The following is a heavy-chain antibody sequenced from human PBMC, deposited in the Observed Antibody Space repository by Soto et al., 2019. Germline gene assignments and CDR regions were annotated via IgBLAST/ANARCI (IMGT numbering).Heavy chain of an antibody. Sequence: QVQLVQSGAEVRKPGASVNISCQGSGYTFTNYYMHWVRQAPGQGLEWMGLINPNDGRTSYPQKFQCRITMTRDTSTSTGYMELSSLRSVDTAVYYCARDRDTAPLYEMDVWGTGTTVTVSS. CDR3: ARDRDTAPLYEMDV. J-gene: IGHJ6*04. CDR1: GYTFTNYY. V-gene: IGHV1-46*01. CDR2: INPNDGRT. D-gene: IGHD5-18*01.